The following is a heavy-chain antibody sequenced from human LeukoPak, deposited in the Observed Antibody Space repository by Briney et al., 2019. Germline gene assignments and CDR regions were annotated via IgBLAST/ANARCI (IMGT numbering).Heavy chain of an antibody. CDR3: ARAGTYSSGPSDY. Sequence: SETLSLTCTVSGGSISSFYWNWIRQPPGKGLEWIGYIYYSGSTNYNPSLKSRVTVSVDTSKNQFSLKLTSVTAADTAVYYCARAGTYSSGPSDYWGQGTLVTVSS. V-gene: IGHV4-59*01. D-gene: IGHD3-22*01. CDR1: GGSISSFY. CDR2: IYYSGST. J-gene: IGHJ4*02.